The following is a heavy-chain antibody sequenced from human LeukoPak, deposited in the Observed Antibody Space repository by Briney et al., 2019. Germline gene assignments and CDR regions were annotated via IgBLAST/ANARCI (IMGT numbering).Heavy chain of an antibody. D-gene: IGHD2-15*01. CDR2: IGTAGDT. CDR1: GFTFSSYD. Sequence: PGGSLRLSCAASGFTFSSYDMHWVRQATGKGLEWVSAIGTAGDTYYPGSVKGRFTISRENAKNSLYLQMNSLRAEDTAVYYCARREDCSGGSCYSNYWGQGTLVTVSS. CDR3: ARREDCSGGSCYSNY. J-gene: IGHJ4*02. V-gene: IGHV3-13*01.